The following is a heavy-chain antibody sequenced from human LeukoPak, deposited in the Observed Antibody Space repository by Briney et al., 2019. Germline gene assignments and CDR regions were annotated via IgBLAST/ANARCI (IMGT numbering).Heavy chain of an antibody. D-gene: IGHD6-6*01. CDR1: GYSISSGYY. J-gene: IGHJ4*02. Sequence: SETLSLTCTVSGYSISSGYYCGWIRQSPGKGLEWIGSIYHSGSTYYNPSLKSRVTISVDTSKNQFSLKLSSVTAADTAVYYCARTYSSSSKSDYWGQGTLVTVSS. CDR2: IYHSGST. V-gene: IGHV4-38-2*02. CDR3: ARTYSSSSKSDY.